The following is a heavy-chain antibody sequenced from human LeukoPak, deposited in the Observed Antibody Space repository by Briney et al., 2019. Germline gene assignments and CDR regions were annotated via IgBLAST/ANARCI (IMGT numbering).Heavy chain of an antibody. CDR3: AKDDQTYCSTTSCYGGAFDY. J-gene: IGHJ4*02. V-gene: IGHV3-43*01. CDR1: GFTFDDYT. CDR2: ISWDGGST. D-gene: IGHD2-2*01. Sequence: TGGPLRLSCAASGFTFDDYTMHWIRQAPGKGLEWVSLISWDGGSTYYADSVKGRFTISRDNSKNSLYLQMNSLRTEDTALYYCAKDDQTYCSTTSCYGGAFDYWGQGTLVTVSS.